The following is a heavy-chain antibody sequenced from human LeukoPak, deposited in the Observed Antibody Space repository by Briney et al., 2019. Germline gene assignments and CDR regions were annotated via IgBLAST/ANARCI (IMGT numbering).Heavy chain of an antibody. Sequence: GGSLRLSCEASGFTFSTYNMNWVRQAPGKGLEWVSGISGGVGTTYYVDSVKGRFTISRDNSKNTLFLQMNSLRAEDTAVYYCATKVVTDAFDIWGQGTMVTVSS. CDR2: ISGGVGTT. J-gene: IGHJ3*02. CDR1: GFTFSTYN. V-gene: IGHV3-23*01. CDR3: ATKVVTDAFDI. D-gene: IGHD3-22*01.